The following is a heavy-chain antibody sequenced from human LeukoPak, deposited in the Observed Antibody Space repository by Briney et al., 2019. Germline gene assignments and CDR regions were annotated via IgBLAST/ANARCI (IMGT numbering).Heavy chain of an antibody. CDR3: ARGGELLWFGELWRGGFDY. CDR1: GGSFSGYY. CDR2: INHSGST. J-gene: IGHJ4*02. V-gene: IGHV4-34*01. D-gene: IGHD3-10*01. Sequence: PSETLSLTCAVYGGSFSGYYWSWIRQPPGKGLEWIGEINHSGSTNYNPSLKSRVTISVDTSKNQFFLKLSSVTAADTAVYYCARGGELLWFGELWRGGFDYWGQGTLVTVSS.